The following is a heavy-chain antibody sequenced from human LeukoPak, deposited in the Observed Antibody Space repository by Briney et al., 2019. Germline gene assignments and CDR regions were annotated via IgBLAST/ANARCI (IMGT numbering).Heavy chain of an antibody. V-gene: IGHV1-46*01. CDR1: GYTFTNYY. J-gene: IGHJ4*02. Sequence: GASVKVSCKASGYTFTNYYLHWVRQAPGQGLEWMGIINPSGGSTSYAQKFQGRVTMTRDMSTSTVYMELSSLRSEDTAVYYCARGFTPPSGYSYGYVFDYWGQGTLVTVSS. CDR3: ARGFTPPSGYSYGYVFDY. CDR2: INPSGGST. D-gene: IGHD5-18*01.